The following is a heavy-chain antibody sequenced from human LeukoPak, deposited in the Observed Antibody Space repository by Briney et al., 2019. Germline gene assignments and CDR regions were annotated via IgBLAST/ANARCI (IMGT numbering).Heavy chain of an antibody. V-gene: IGHV4-39*07. J-gene: IGHJ4*02. Sequence: PSETLSLTCTVSGGSISSSSYYWGWIRQPPGKGLEWVGSIYYSGSAYYNPSLKSRVTISVDTSKDQFSLKLTSVTAADTAVYYCARDGSGTGWYVADYWGQGTLVTVSS. CDR1: GGSISSSSYY. CDR3: ARDGSGTGWYVADY. D-gene: IGHD6-19*01. CDR2: IYYSGSA.